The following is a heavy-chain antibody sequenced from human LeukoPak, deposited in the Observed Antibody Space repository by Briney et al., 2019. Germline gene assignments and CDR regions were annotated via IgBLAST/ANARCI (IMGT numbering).Heavy chain of an antibody. CDR2: VKSKIDGETT. V-gene: IGHV3-15*05. D-gene: IGHD2-2*01. CDR3: TTAPCSIASCNPDDAFDT. Sequence: GGSLRLSCTGSGFAFNNTWMTWVRQAPGKGLEWIGRVKSKIDGETTGYAEPVKGRFTISRDDSKNTLYLEMNSLKSEDTAVYYCTTAPCSIASCNPDDAFDTWGQGIMVTVSS. CDR1: GFAFNNTW. J-gene: IGHJ3*02.